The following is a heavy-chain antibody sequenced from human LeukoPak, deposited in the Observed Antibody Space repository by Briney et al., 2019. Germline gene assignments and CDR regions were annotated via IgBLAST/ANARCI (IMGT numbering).Heavy chain of an antibody. CDR3: ARTGAYSSSWSIDY. J-gene: IGHJ4*02. CDR2: IYYSGSA. CDR1: GGSISSYY. V-gene: IGHV4-59*01. D-gene: IGHD6-13*01. Sequence: SETLSLTCTVSGGSISSYYWSWIRQPPGKGLEWIGYIYYSGSANYNPSLKSRVTMSLDTSKNQFSLKLSSVTAADTAVYYCARTGAYSSSWSIDYWGQGTLSPSPQ.